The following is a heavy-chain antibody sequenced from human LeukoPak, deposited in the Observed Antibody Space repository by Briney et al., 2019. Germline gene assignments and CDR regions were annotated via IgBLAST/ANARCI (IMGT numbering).Heavy chain of an antibody. CDR1: GFTFSSYW. CDR3: SNSPPTYGDLDY. CDR2: INSDGSST. Sequence: GGSLRLSCAASGFTFSSYWMHWVRQAPGKGLVWVSRINSDGSSTSYADSVKGRFTISRDNSKNTLSLQMNNLRVDDTAIYYCSNSPPTYGDLDYWGQGTLVTVSS. D-gene: IGHD2-21*01. J-gene: IGHJ4*02. V-gene: IGHV3-74*01.